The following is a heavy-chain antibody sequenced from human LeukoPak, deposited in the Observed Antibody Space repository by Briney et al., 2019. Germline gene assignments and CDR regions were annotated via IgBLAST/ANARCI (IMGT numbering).Heavy chain of an antibody. J-gene: IGHJ3*02. Sequence: SETLSLTCAVSGYSISSGYYWGWIRQPPGKGLEWIGSIYHSGSTYYNPSLKSRVTISVDTSKNQFSLKLSSVTAADTAVYYCARELRYLDWSNAFDIWGQGTMVTVSS. V-gene: IGHV4-38-2*01. D-gene: IGHD3-9*01. CDR3: ARELRYLDWSNAFDI. CDR2: IYHSGST. CDR1: GYSISSGYY.